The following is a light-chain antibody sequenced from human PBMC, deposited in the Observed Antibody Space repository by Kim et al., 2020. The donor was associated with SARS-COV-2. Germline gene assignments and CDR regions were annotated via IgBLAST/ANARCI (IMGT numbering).Light chain of an antibody. CDR3: CSYAGSSTPS. J-gene: IGLJ3*02. V-gene: IGLV2-23*02. CDR1: SSDVGSYNL. CDR2: EVS. Sequence: GQSITISCTGTSSDVGSYNLVSWYQQHPGKAPKLIIYEVSKRPSGVSNRFSGSKSGNTASLTISGLQAEDEADYYCCSYAGSSTPSFGGGTQLTVL.